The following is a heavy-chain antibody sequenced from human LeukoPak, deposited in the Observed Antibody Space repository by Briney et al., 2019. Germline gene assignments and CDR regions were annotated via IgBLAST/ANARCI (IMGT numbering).Heavy chain of an antibody. J-gene: IGHJ3*02. D-gene: IGHD3-22*01. CDR2: ISGSGGST. CDR1: GFTFSSYA. Sequence: GGSLRLSCAASGFTFSSYAMSWVRQAPGKGLEWVSAISGSGGSTYYADSVKGRFTISRDNSKNTLYLQMNSLRAEDTAVYYCARDFALRTYYYDSSGSGDAFDIWGQGTMVTVSS. CDR3: ARDFALRTYYYDSSGSGDAFDI. V-gene: IGHV3-23*01.